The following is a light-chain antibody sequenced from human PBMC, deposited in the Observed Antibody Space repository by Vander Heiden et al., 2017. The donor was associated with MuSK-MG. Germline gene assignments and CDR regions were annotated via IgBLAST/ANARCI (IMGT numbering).Light chain of an antibody. V-gene: IGLV5-45*03. CDR1: SGTNVGTYR. CDR2: YKSDSDK. CDR3: MIWHSSAVV. J-gene: IGLJ3*02. Sequence: QAVLTQPSSLSASPGASASLTCTLRSGTNVGTYRIYRYQQKPGSPPQYLLRYKSDSDKQQGSGVPSRFSGSKGASASAGILLISGLEAEAEADYCCMIWHSSAVVFGGGTKLTVL.